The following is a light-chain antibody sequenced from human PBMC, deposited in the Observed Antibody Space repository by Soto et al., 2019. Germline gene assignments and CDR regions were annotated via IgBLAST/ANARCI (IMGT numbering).Light chain of an antibody. Sequence: QSVLTQPPSASGSLGQSVTISCTGTSSEVGGYNYVSWYQQHPGKAPKLMIYEVSKRPSGVPDRFSGSKSGNTASLTVSGLQAEDEADYYCSSYAGSNNLGVFGTGTKVTVL. CDR3: SSYAGSNNLGV. V-gene: IGLV2-8*01. CDR2: EVS. CDR1: SSEVGGYNY. J-gene: IGLJ1*01.